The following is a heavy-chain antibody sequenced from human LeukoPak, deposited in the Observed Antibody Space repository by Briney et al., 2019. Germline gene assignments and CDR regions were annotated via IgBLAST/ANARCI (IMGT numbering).Heavy chain of an antibody. CDR2: IYYSGST. Sequence: SETLSLTCTVSGGSISSSSYYWGWIRQPPGKGLEWIGSIYYSGSTYYNPSLKSRVTISVDTSKNQFSLKLSSVTAADTAVYYCARILGSLFDYWGQGTLVTVSS. D-gene: IGHD6-13*01. V-gene: IGHV4-39*01. J-gene: IGHJ4*02. CDR1: GGSISSSSYY. CDR3: ARILGSLFDY.